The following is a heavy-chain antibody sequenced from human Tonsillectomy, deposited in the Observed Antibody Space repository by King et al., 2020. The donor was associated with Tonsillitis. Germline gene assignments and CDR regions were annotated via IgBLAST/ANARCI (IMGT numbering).Heavy chain of an antibody. V-gene: IGHV3-73*01. D-gene: IGHD3-16*01. J-gene: IGHJ6*04. CDR3: TRSQPRGSYYYYGMDV. Sequence: QLVQSGGGLVQPGGSLKLSCAASGFTFSGSAMHWVRQASGKGLEWVGRIRSKANSYATAYAASVKGRFTISRDDSKNTAYLQMNSLKTEDTAVYYCTRSQPRGSYYYYGMDVWGKGPTVTVS. CDR2: IRSKANSYAT. CDR1: GFTFSGSA.